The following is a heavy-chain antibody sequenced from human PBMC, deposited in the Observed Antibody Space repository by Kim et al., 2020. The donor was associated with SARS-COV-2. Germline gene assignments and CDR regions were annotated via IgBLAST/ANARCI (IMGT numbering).Heavy chain of an antibody. CDR1: GFSFGDFY. Sequence: GGSLRLSCATSGFSFGDFYLRWVRQAPGKGLEWVAVINCNSRTISYEDAVEGRVIISRDYAKKLLYLVMKSLAEENTALYYATNYRGRRGYYYGMDAWG. J-gene: IGHJ6*02. CDR2: INCNSRTI. V-gene: IGHV3-9*01. D-gene: IGHD1-7*01. CDR3: TNYRGRRGYYYGMDA.